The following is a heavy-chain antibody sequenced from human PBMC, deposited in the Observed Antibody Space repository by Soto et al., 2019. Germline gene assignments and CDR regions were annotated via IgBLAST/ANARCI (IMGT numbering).Heavy chain of an antibody. Sequence: SETLSLTCTVSGVSISGYFWSWIRQPPGKGLEWIGYIFYSGSTNYNPSLKSRVTMSLDTSKNQFSLKLVSVTPADTAVYYCAREGISGSYYFDFWGQGTPVTVSS. CDR1: GVSISGYF. J-gene: IGHJ4*02. CDR2: IFYSGST. V-gene: IGHV4-59*01. CDR3: AREGISGSYYFDF. D-gene: IGHD3-10*01.